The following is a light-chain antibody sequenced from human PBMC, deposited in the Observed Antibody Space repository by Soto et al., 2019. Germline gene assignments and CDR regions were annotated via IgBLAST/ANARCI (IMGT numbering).Light chain of an antibody. CDR1: QGITNR. V-gene: IGKV1D-12*01. CDR3: QQANSFPIT. Sequence: DSQMTQSPSSVSASVAARVTITSRASQGITNRLAWYQQKPGKAPKLLIYEASSLQSGVPSRISGSGSGTDFTLTISSLQPEDFATYYCQQANSFPITFGQGTRLEIK. J-gene: IGKJ5*01. CDR2: EAS.